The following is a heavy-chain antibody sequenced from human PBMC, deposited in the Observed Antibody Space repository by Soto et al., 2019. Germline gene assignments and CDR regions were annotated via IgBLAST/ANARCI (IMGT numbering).Heavy chain of an antibody. D-gene: IGHD2-8*01. V-gene: IGHV1-2*04. Sequence: ASVKVSCKASGYSFTDYHIHWVRQAPGQGLEWLGRINPKSGGTSTAQKFQGWVTMTRDRSISTVYMELTRMRSDDTAVYFCARGHSTHCSNGVCSFFYHHEMDVWG. CDR1: GYSFTDYH. J-gene: IGHJ6*02. CDR2: INPKSGGT. CDR3: ARGHSTHCSNGVCSFFYHHEMDV.